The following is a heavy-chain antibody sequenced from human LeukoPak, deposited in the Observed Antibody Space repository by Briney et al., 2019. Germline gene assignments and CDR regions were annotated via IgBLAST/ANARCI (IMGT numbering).Heavy chain of an antibody. CDR2: IKQDGSEK. CDR3: ARGTRGPDDY. Sequence: GGSLRLSCAASGFTFSNYWMSWIRQAPGKGLEWVATIKQDGSEKYYVDSVKGRFTISRDNAKNSLYLQMNTLRAEDTAVYYCARGTRGPDDYWGQGTLVTVSS. V-gene: IGHV3-7*01. CDR1: GFTFSNYW. D-gene: IGHD1-14*01. J-gene: IGHJ4*02.